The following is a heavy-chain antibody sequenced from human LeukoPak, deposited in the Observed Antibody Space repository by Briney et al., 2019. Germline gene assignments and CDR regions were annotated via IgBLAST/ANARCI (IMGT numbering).Heavy chain of an antibody. CDR1: GYTFTSYG. CDR2: ISAYNGNT. V-gene: IGHV1-18*01. Sequence: ASVKVSCKASGYTFTSYGISWVRQAPGQGLEWMGWISAYNGNTNYAQKLQGRVTMTTDTSTSTAYMELRSLRSDDTAVYYCARDRGAYCGGDCYSDAFDIWGQGTMVTVSS. CDR3: ARDRGAYCGGDCYSDAFDI. D-gene: IGHD2-21*02. J-gene: IGHJ3*02.